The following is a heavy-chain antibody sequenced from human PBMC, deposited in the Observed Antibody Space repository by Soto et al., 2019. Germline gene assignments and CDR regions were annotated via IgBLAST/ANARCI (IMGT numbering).Heavy chain of an antibody. V-gene: IGHV4-39*01. J-gene: IGHJ4*02. Sequence: SETLSLTCTVSGGSISSSSYYWGWIRQPPGKGLEWIGSIYYSGSTYYNPSLKSRVTISVDTSKNQFSLKLSSVTAADTAVYYCAEARPDWSFGYWGQGTLVTVSS. D-gene: IGHD6-6*01. CDR1: GGSISSSSYY. CDR3: AEARPDWSFGY. CDR2: IYYSGST.